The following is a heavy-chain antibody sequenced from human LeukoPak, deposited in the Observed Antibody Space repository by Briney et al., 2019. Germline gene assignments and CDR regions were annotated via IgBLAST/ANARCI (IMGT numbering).Heavy chain of an antibody. D-gene: IGHD3-22*01. J-gene: IGHJ4*02. V-gene: IGHV4-59*08. CDR1: GGSITDNY. CDR3: VRSGGYYYDAL. CDR2: VHYSEPT. Sequence: SSETLSLTCTVSGGSITDNYLTWIRQSPGKGLEWIGYVHYSEPTSYNPSLRGRVAISLDTSKNQFSLNLRSVTAADTAVYYCVRSGGYYYDALWGQGTLVTVSS.